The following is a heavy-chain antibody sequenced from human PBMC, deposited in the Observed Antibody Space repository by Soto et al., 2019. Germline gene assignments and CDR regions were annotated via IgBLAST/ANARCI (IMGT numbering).Heavy chain of an antibody. CDR3: ARMRPTGWHAYYFFGMDL. D-gene: IGHD6-19*01. V-gene: IGHV4-59*01. CDR2: VFSRGGT. J-gene: IGHJ6*02. Sequence: WTWLRQPPGKGLEWIGCVFSRGGTYYAPSLKSRVTISLDTSKNQFSLRLTSMTTADTAVYYCARMRPTGWHAYYFFGMDLWGQGTTVTVSS.